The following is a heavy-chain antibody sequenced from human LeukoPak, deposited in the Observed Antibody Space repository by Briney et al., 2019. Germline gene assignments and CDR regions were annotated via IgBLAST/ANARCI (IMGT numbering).Heavy chain of an antibody. CDR3: ARGRYSSSWDYFDY. J-gene: IGHJ4*02. Sequence: GRSLRLSCAASGFTFSSYAMHWVRQAPGKGLEWVAVISYDGSNKYYADSVKGRFTISRDNSKNTLYLQMNSLRAEDTAVYYCARGRYSSSWDYFDYWGQGTLVTVSS. V-gene: IGHV3-30*01. CDR2: ISYDGSNK. D-gene: IGHD6-13*01. CDR1: GFTFSSYA.